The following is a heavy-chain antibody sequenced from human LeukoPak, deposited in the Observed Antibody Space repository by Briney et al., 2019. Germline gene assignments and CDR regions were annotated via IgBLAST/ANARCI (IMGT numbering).Heavy chain of an antibody. CDR1: GFTFSSFA. Sequence: PGGSLRLSCAASGFTFSSFAMAWVRQTPEKGLQWVSGILAGGATYYADSVKGRFTISGDNSKSTLYLQMNSLRVDDTAVYYCARDYPTSGIVTLFDYWGQGTLVTVSS. D-gene: IGHD1-1*01. J-gene: IGHJ4*02. CDR2: ILAGGAT. V-gene: IGHV3-23*01. CDR3: ARDYPTSGIVTLFDY.